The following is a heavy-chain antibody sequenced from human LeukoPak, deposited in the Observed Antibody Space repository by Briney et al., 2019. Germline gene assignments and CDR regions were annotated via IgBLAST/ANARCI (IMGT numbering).Heavy chain of an antibody. CDR2: ISWNSGSI. J-gene: IGHJ4*02. D-gene: IGHD3-22*01. CDR3: AKGDYYDSSGYRN. Sequence: GRSLRLSCAASGFTFDDYAMHWVRQAPGKGLEWVSGISWNSGSIGYADSVEGRFTISRDNAKNSLYLQMNSLRAEDTALYYCAKGDYYDSSGYRNWGQGTLVTVSS. CDR1: GFTFDDYA. V-gene: IGHV3-9*01.